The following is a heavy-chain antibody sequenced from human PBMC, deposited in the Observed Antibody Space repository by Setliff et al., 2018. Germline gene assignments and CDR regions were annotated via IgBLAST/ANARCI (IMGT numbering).Heavy chain of an antibody. CDR3: AAAPAGSDVFDM. D-gene: IGHD6-13*01. J-gene: IGHJ3*02. CDR2: IRSKSDSYAT. Sequence: GESLKISCAASGFTFSTHSMNWVRQAPGKGLEWVGRIRSKSDSYATIYAASVRGRFTISRDDSKNTAYLQMNSLKTEDTAVYYCAAAPAGSDVFDMWGQGTMVTVSS. V-gene: IGHV3-73*01. CDR1: GFTFSTHS.